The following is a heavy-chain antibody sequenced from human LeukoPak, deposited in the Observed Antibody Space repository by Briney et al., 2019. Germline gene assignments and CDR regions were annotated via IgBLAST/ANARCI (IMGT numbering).Heavy chain of an antibody. CDR3: AREWPSGWPYYYYYYMDV. Sequence: ASVKVSCKASGYTFTGYYMHWVRQAPGQGLEWMGWINPNSGGTNYAQKFQGRVTMTRDTSISTAYMELSRLRSDDTAVYYCAREWPSGWPYYYYYYMDVWGKGTTVTISS. J-gene: IGHJ6*03. CDR2: INPNSGGT. V-gene: IGHV1-2*02. CDR1: GYTFTGYY. D-gene: IGHD6-19*01.